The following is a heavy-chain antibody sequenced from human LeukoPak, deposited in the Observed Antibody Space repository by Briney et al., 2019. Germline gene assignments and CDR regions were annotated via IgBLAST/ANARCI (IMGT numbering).Heavy chain of an antibody. CDR2: INHSGST. D-gene: IGHD2-15*01. Sequence: SGTLSLTCAVYGGSFSGYYWSWIRQPPGKGLEWIGEINHSGSTNYNPSLKSRVTISVDTSKNQFSLKLSSVTAADTAVYYCASTCSGGSCYYVYWGQGTLVTVSS. V-gene: IGHV4-34*01. CDR1: GGSFSGYY. J-gene: IGHJ4*02. CDR3: ASTCSGGSCYYVY.